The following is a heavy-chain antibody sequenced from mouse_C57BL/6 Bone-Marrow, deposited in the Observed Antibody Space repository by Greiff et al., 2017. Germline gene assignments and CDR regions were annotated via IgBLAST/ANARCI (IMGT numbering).Heavy chain of an antibody. CDR1: GYTFTSYW. CDR2: IDPNSGGT. D-gene: IGHD2-4*01. CDR3: ARLGSYEYDGAY. J-gene: IGHJ3*01. V-gene: IGHV1-72*01. Sequence: VQLQQPGAELVKPGASVKLSCKASGYTFTSYWLHWVKQRPGRGLEWIGRIDPNSGGTKYNEKFKSKATLTVDKPSSTAYMQLSSLTSGDSAVYYCARLGSYEYDGAYWGQGTLVTVSA.